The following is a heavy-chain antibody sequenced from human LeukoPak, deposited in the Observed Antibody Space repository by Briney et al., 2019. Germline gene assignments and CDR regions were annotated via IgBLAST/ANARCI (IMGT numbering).Heavy chain of an antibody. D-gene: IGHD2-21*02. CDR1: GFTFSNYW. CDR3: ARDRGPYCGGDCFNFDY. V-gene: IGHV3-7*01. Sequence: GGSLRLSCAASGFTFSNYWMSWVRQAPGKGLECVANIKEDGSEKYYVDSVKGRFTISRDNAKNSLYLQMNSLRAEDTAVYYCARDRGPYCGGDCFNFDYWGQGTLVTVSS. J-gene: IGHJ4*02. CDR2: IKEDGSEK.